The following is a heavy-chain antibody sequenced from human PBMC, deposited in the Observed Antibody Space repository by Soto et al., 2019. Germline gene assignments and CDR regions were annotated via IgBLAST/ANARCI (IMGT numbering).Heavy chain of an antibody. CDR2: ISGSGGST. J-gene: IGHJ4*02. CDR1: GFTFSSYA. D-gene: IGHD1-1*01. CDR3: AKGDNWNNFERVDY. V-gene: IGHV3-23*01. Sequence: PGGSLRLSCAASGFTFSSYAMSWVRQSPGKGLEWVSAISGSGGSTYYADSVKGRFTISRDNSKNTLYLQMNSLRAEDTAVYYCAKGDNWNNFERVDYWGQGTLVTVSS.